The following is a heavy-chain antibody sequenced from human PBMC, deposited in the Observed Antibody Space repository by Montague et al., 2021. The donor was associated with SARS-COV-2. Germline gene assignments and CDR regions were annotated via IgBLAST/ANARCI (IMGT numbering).Heavy chain of an antibody. Sequence: TLSLTCTVSGGSISSCGYYWSWIRQHPGKGLEWIGYIYYSGSTYYNPSLKSRVTISVDTSKNQSSLKLSSVTAADTAVYYCAREGGLRYFVWLLRSDYYYYGMDVWGQGTTVTVSS. CDR2: IYYSGST. D-gene: IGHD3-9*01. CDR1: GGSISSCGYY. V-gene: IGHV4-31*03. J-gene: IGHJ6*02. CDR3: AREGGLRYFVWLLRSDYYYYGMDV.